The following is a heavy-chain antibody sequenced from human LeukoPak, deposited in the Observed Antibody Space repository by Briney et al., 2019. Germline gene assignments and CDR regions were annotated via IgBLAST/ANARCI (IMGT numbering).Heavy chain of an antibody. CDR3: ARDNQVSIDY. CDR1: GGSISSYY. J-gene: IGHJ4*02. Sequence: PSETLSLTCTVSGGSISSYYWSWIRQPPGKGLEWIGYIYYSGSTNYNPSLKSRVTISVDTSKNQFSPKLSSVTAADTAVYYCARDNQVSIDYWGQGTLVTVSS. V-gene: IGHV4-59*01. CDR2: IYYSGST.